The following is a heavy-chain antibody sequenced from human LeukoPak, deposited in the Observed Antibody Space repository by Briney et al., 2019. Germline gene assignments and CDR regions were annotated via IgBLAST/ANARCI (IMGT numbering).Heavy chain of an antibody. V-gene: IGHV3-21*01. J-gene: IGHJ4*02. CDR1: GFTLSSHS. CDR2: ISSSSSYI. CDR3: ARDLYDSGAYSSPIDF. D-gene: IGHD3-22*01. Sequence: GGSLRLSCAAYGFTLSSHSMNWVRQAPGKGLEWVSSISSSSSYIHSADSVKGRFTIPRDNAKNSLYLQMNSLRAEDTAVYYCARDLYDSGAYSSPIDFWGQGTLVTVSS.